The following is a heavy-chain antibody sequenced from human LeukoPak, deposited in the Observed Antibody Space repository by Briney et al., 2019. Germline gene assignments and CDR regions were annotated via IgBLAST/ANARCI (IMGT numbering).Heavy chain of an antibody. CDR1: GYTFTSYG. Sequence: ASVKVSCKASGYTFTSYGISWVRQAPGQGLEWMGWISAYNGNTNYAQKLQGRVTMTTDTSTSTAYMELRSLRSEDTAVYYCARNPPRAATWYYFDYWGQGTLVTVSS. D-gene: IGHD1-26*01. CDR3: ARNPPRAATWYYFDY. V-gene: IGHV1-18*01. CDR2: ISAYNGNT. J-gene: IGHJ4*02.